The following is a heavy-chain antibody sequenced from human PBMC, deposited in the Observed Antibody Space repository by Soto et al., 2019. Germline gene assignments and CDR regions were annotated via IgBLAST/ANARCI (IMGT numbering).Heavy chain of an antibody. Sequence: TLSLTCSVSCAALNSGNYYWSWIRHVPGKGLEWIGHIYVTGAVDYNPSLMDRITISQDTSERQFSLNLRLVTAADTAVYYCARLRIATNNYKWFDPWGQGTLVTVSS. CDR3: ARLRIATNNYKWFDP. D-gene: IGHD2-21*01. CDR1: CAALNSGNYY. CDR2: IYVTGAV. J-gene: IGHJ5*02. V-gene: IGHV4-31*03.